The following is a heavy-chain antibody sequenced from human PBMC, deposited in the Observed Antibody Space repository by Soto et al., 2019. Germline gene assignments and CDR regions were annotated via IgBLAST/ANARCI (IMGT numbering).Heavy chain of an antibody. D-gene: IGHD2-21*02. Sequence: SETLSLTCTVSGGSISSSSYYWGWIRQPPGKGLEWIGSIYYSGSTYYNPSLKSRVTISVDTSKNQFSLKLSSVTAADTAVYYCARILAYCGGDCYSSYYYYGMDVWGQGTTVTVSS. CDR1: GGSISSSSYY. CDR3: ARILAYCGGDCYSSYYYYGMDV. V-gene: IGHV4-39*01. J-gene: IGHJ6*02. CDR2: IYYSGST.